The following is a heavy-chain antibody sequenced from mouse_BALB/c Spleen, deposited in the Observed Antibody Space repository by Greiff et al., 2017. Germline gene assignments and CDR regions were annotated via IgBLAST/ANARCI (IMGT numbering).Heavy chain of an antibody. J-gene: IGHJ3*01. CDR2: ISTYYGDA. Sequence: QVQLKESGAELVRPGVSVKISCKGSGYTFTDYAMHWVKQSHAKSLEWIGVISTYYGDASYNQKFKGKATMTVDKSSSTAYMELARLTSEDSAIYYCARSARATTWFAYWGQGTLVTVSA. V-gene: IGHV1S137*01. CDR1: GYTFTDYA. CDR3: ARSARATTWFAY. D-gene: IGHD3-1*01.